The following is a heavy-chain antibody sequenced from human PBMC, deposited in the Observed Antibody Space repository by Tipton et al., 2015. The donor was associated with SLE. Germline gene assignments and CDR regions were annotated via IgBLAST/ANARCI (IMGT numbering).Heavy chain of an antibody. D-gene: IGHD3-3*01. CDR3: ARIFWSGYYPDY. V-gene: IGHV4-39*07. Sequence: TLSLTCTVSGGSISSSSYYWGWIRQPPGKGLEWIGEINHSGSTNYNPSLKSRVTISVDTSKNQFSLKLSSVTAADTAVYYCARIFWSGYYPDYWGQGTLVTVSS. CDR2: INHSGST. J-gene: IGHJ4*02. CDR1: GGSISSSSYY.